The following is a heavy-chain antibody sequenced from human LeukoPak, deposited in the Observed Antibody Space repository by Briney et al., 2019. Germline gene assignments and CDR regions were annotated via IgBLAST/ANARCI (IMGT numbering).Heavy chain of an antibody. V-gene: IGHV1-24*01. CDR3: ATWGYDILTGINWFDP. D-gene: IGHD3-9*01. Sequence: SVKVSCKASGYTLTELSMHWVRQAPGKGLEWMGGFDPEDGETIYAQKFQGRVTMTEDTSTDTAYMELSSLRSEDTAVYYCATWGYDILTGINWFDPWGQGTLVTVSS. CDR1: GYTLTELS. CDR2: FDPEDGET. J-gene: IGHJ5*02.